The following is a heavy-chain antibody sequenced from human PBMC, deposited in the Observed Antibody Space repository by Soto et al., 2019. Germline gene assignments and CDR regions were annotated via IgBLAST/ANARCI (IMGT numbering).Heavy chain of an antibody. CDR1: GFFFTTYA. J-gene: IGHJ4*02. CDR2: ISGSGGAT. V-gene: IGHV3-23*01. CDR3: AKDAVMVSSSYNYFDY. Sequence: GGSLRLSCAASGFFFTTYAMNWVRQAPGKGLEWVSGISGSGGATSYADSVKGRFTISRDNSKNTLYLNMDSLRADDTAVYFCAKDAVMVSSSYNYFDYWGQGTLVTVSS. D-gene: IGHD6-13*01.